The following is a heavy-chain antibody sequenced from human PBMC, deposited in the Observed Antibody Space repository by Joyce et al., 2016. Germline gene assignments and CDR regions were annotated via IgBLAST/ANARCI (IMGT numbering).Heavy chain of an antibody. CDR2: IKTKNGDT. CDR3: AREGWEWNRNYGGYYGMDV. Sequence: QVQVVQSGTEVKKPGASVKVSCKTSGYTFTSYAMHWVRQAPGQRPEWMGWIKTKNGDTRYSQKFQGRVTITRDTSATTAYMALSRLRSEDTAVYYCAREGWEWNRNYGGYYGMDVWGQGTTVTVSS. V-gene: IGHV1-3*04. CDR1: GYTFTSYA. J-gene: IGHJ6*02. D-gene: IGHD4-11*01.